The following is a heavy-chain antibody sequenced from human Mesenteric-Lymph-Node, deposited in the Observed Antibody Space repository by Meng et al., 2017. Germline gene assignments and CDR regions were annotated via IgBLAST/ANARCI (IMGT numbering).Heavy chain of an antibody. CDR2: INPNSGGT. CDR3: ARVSGLGQIENAFDI. Sequence: ASVKVSCKASGYTFTGYYMHWVRQAPGQGLEWMGWINPNSGGTNYAQKFQGRVTMTRDTSISTAYMELSRLRSDDTAVYYCARVSGLGQIENAFDIWGQGTMVTVSS. CDR1: GYTFTGYY. D-gene: IGHD1-26*01. J-gene: IGHJ3*02. V-gene: IGHV1-2*02.